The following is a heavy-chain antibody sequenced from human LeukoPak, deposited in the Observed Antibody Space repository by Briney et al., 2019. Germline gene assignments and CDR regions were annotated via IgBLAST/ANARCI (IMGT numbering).Heavy chain of an antibody. V-gene: IGHV3-7*01. CDR3: GRWGVNAGLDR. CDR1: GFTFNSYA. J-gene: IGHJ5*02. CDR2: ISPDGSVK. D-gene: IGHD3-10*01. Sequence: PGGSLRLSCAASGFTFNSYAMSWVRQAPGKGLEWVANISPDGSVKYYVDSVRGRFTISRDNAQNSVNLQMNSLRAEDSAVYYCGRWGVNAGLDRWGQGTLVSVAS.